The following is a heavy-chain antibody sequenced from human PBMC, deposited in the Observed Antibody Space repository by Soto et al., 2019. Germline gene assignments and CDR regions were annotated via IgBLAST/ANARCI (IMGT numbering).Heavy chain of an antibody. CDR2: IYYSGST. CDR3: ARAGQQLVLDWFDP. V-gene: IGHV4-59*01. D-gene: IGHD6-13*01. Sequence: PSETLSLTCTVSGGSISSYYWIWIRQPPGKGLEWIGYIYYSGSTNYNPSLKSRVTISVDTSKNQFSLKLSSVTAADTAVYYCARAGQQLVLDWFDPWGQGTLVTVSS. J-gene: IGHJ5*02. CDR1: GGSISSYY.